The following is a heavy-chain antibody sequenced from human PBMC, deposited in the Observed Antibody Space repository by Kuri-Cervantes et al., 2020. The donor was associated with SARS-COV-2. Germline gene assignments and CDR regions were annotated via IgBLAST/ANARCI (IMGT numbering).Heavy chain of an antibody. Sequence: SVKVSCKASGYTFTSYGISWVRQAPGQGLEWMGGIIPIFGTANYAQKFQGRVTMTRDTSTSTVYMELSSLRSEDTAVYYCARDRNYGDYGPGWFDPWGQGTLVTVSS. V-gene: IGHV1-69*05. CDR3: ARDRNYGDYGPGWFDP. CDR2: IIPIFGTA. D-gene: IGHD4-17*01. J-gene: IGHJ5*02. CDR1: GYTFTSYG.